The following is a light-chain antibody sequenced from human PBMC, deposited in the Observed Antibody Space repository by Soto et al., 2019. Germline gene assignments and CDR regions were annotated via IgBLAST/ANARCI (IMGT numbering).Light chain of an antibody. CDR1: QSVDTY. Sequence: EIVLTQSPATLSFSPGERATLSCRASQSVDTYLAWYQQRPGQPPRLIILDASKRATGVPARFSGSGSGTHFTLTISSLEPEDFAVYYCQQYGSSLFTFGPGTKVDIK. V-gene: IGKV3-11*01. J-gene: IGKJ3*01. CDR2: DAS. CDR3: QQYGSSLFT.